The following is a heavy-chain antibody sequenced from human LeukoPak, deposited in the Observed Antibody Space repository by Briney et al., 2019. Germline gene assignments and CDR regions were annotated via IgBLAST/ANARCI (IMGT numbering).Heavy chain of an antibody. V-gene: IGHV4-31*03. D-gene: IGHD3-9*01. CDR2: IYYSGST. Sequence: SETLSLTCTVSGGSISSGGYYWSWIRQPPGKGLEWIGYIYYSGSTYYNPSLKSRVTISVDTSKNQFSLKLSSVTAADTAVYYCARGHLTGYYMGYYGMDVWGKGTTVTVSS. CDR3: ARGHLTGYYMGYYGMDV. J-gene: IGHJ6*04. CDR1: GGSISSGGYY.